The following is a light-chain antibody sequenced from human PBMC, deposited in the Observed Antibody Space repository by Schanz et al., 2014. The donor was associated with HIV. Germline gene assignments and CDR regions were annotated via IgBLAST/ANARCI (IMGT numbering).Light chain of an antibody. CDR3: QETYTTPSIA. CDR2: AAS. CDR1: QSISTY. J-gene: IGKJ5*01. V-gene: IGKV1-39*01. Sequence: DIQMTQSPTSLSASVGDRITITCRASQSISTYVNWYQQKPGKAPKLLIYAASSLQSGVPSRFSGSGSGTDFTLIISSLQPEDFGSYYCQETYTTPSIAFGQGTRLEIK.